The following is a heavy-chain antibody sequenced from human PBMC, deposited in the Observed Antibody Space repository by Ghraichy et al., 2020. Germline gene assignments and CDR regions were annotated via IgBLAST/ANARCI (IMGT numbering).Heavy chain of an antibody. Sequence: GGSLRLSCVASGFIFSDYPMNWVRQAPGRGLEWISHMRGSSSDIYSADSVRGRFTISRDNAKNSLYLQMNSLRDEDTAVYYCVRDSAFAFDNWGQGTLVTVSS. CDR1: GFIFSDYP. J-gene: IGHJ4*02. V-gene: IGHV3-48*02. CDR3: VRDSAFAFDN. CDR2: MRGSSSDI.